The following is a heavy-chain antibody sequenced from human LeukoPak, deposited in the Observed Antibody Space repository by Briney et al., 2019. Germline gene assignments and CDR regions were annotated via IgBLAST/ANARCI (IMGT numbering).Heavy chain of an antibody. V-gene: IGHV3-23*01. D-gene: IGHD6-13*01. Sequence: TGGSLRLSCAASGFTFSSYSMNWVRQAPGKGLEWVSAISGSGGSTYYADSVKGRFTISRDNSKNTLYLQMNSLRAEDTAVYYCAKVSAAAGTGSYYFDYWGQGTLVTVSS. CDR2: ISGSGGST. J-gene: IGHJ4*02. CDR3: AKVSAAAGTGSYYFDY. CDR1: GFTFSSYS.